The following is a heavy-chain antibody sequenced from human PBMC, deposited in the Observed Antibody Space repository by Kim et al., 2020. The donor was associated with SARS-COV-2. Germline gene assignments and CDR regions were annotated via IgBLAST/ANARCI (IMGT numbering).Heavy chain of an antibody. CDR3: ARQFVDTMIVVLITTVFDY. J-gene: IGHJ4*02. CDR1: GGSISSSSYY. CDR2: IYYSGST. D-gene: IGHD3-22*01. V-gene: IGHV4-39*01. Sequence: SETLSLTCTVSGGSISSSSYYWGWIRQPPGKGLEWIGSIYYSGSTYYNPSLKSRVTISVDTSKNQFSLKLSSVTAADTAVYYCARQFVDTMIVVLITTVFDYWGQGTLVTVSS.